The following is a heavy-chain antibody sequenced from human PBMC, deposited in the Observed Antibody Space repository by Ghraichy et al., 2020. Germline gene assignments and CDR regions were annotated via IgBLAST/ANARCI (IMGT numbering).Heavy chain of an antibody. CDR1: GFTFSTYW. CDR2: INSDVSTT. J-gene: IGHJ6*02. CDR3: VRGYYYGMDV. V-gene: IGHV3-74*01. Sequence: GGSLRLSCAASGFTFSTYWMHWVRQAPGKGLVWISRINSDVSTTNYADSVKGRFTISRHSAKSTLYLQMNSLRAEDTAVYYCVRGYYYGMDVWGQGTTVTVSS.